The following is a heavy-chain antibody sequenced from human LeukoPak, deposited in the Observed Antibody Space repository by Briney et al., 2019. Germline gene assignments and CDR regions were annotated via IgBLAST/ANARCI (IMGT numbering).Heavy chain of an antibody. CDR3: ARGHYYYGSGSQNWFDP. Sequence: SETLSLTCTVSGGSISGGGYYWSWIRQHPGKGLEWIGYIYYSGSTYYNPSLKSRVTISVDTSKNQFSLKLSSVTAADTAVYYCARGHYYYGSGSQNWFDPWGQGTLVTVSS. D-gene: IGHD3-10*01. J-gene: IGHJ5*02. V-gene: IGHV4-31*03. CDR1: GGSISGGGYY. CDR2: IYYSGST.